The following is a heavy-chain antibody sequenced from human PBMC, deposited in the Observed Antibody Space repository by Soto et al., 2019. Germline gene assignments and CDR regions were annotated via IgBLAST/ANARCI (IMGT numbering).Heavy chain of an antibody. CDR1: GFTFSSYG. CDR3: AKGRFLVDRPLDY. D-gene: IGHD2-21*01. Sequence: QVQLVESGGGVVQPGRSLRLSCAASGFTFSSYGMHWVRQAPGKGLEWVAVISYDGSNKYYADSVKGRFTISRDNSKNTLYLQMNSLRAEDTAVYYCAKGRFLVDRPLDYWGQGTLVTVSS. CDR2: ISYDGSNK. J-gene: IGHJ4*02. V-gene: IGHV3-30*18.